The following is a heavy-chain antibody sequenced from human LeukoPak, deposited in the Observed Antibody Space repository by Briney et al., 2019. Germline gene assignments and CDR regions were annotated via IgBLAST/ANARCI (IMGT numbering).Heavy chain of an antibody. V-gene: IGHV1-18*01. D-gene: IGHD3-22*01. CDR1: GYSFTIYG. CDR2: ISAYNGNT. CDR3: ARDTYYYDSSGYSGWFDP. Sequence: ASVKVSCKASGYSFTIYGISWGRQAPGQGLEWMGWISAYNGNTNYAQKLQGRVTMTTDTSTSTAYMELRSLRSDDTAVYYCARDTYYYDSSGYSGWFDPWGQGTLVTVSS. J-gene: IGHJ5*02.